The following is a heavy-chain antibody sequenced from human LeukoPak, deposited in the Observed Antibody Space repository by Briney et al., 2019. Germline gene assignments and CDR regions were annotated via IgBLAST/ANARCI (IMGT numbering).Heavy chain of an antibody. CDR2: ISSSSSYI. CDR1: GFTFSSYS. V-gene: IGHV3-21*03. Sequence: GGSLRLSCAASGFTFSSYSMNWVRQAPGKGLEWVSSISSSSSYIYYADSVKGRFTISRDNAKNSLYLQMNSLKTEDTAVYYCTTDEGDYYDSSGYYGYWGQGTLVTVSS. CDR3: TTDEGDYYDSSGYYGY. J-gene: IGHJ4*02. D-gene: IGHD3-22*01.